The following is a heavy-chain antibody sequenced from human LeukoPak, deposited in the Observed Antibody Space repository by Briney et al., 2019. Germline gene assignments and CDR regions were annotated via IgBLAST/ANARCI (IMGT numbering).Heavy chain of an antibody. Sequence: GRSLRLSCAASGFTFSSYAMHWVRQAPGKGLKWVAVISYDGSNKYYADSVKGRFTISRDNSKNTLYLQMNSLRAEDTAVYYCARDQGHYYYYMDVWGKGTTVTVSS. CDR3: ARDQGHYYYYMDV. J-gene: IGHJ6*03. V-gene: IGHV3-30-3*01. CDR1: GFTFSSYA. CDR2: ISYDGSNK.